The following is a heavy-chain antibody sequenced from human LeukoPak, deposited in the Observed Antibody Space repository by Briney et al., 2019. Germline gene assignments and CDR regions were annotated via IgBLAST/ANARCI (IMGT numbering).Heavy chain of an antibody. CDR1: GFTFSDYI. V-gene: IGHV3-72*01. Sequence: GGPLRLSFAAPGFTFSDYILDWVRQAPGKGLEWVGRIRRGTNGYTTEYAASVKGRFIISRDDSKNSMYLHMNSLKTEDTAVYHCTRDGGEGGNSAFDIWGPGTMVTVSS. D-gene: IGHD3-16*01. CDR3: TRDGGEGGNSAFDI. CDR2: IRRGTNGYTT. J-gene: IGHJ3*02.